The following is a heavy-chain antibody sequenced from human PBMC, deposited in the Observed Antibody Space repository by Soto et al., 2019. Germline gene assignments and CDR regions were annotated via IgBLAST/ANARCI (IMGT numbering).Heavy chain of an antibody. V-gene: IGHV3-13*01. CDR3: ARGRSNQYESSPPPRFDP. J-gene: IGHJ5*02. CDR1: GFTFSTYD. D-gene: IGHD2-8*01. CDR2: IGTVGDT. Sequence: VQLVESGGGLVQPGGSLRLSCAASGFTFSTYDMHWVRQATGKGLEWVSAIGTVGDTYYLDSVKGRFTISRENAKNSLYLQMNSLRAGDTAVYYCARGRSNQYESSPPPRFDPWGRGTLVTVSS.